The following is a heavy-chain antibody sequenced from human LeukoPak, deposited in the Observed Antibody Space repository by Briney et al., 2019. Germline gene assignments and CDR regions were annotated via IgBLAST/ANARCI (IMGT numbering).Heavy chain of an antibody. Sequence: SETLSLTCTVSGGSISSYYWSWIRQPAGKGLEWIGRIYTSGSTNYNPSLKSRVTMSVDTSKNQFSLKLSSVTAADTAVYYCAGKAVAGPYFDYWGQGTLVTVSS. CDR2: IYTSGST. CDR3: AGKAVAGPYFDY. D-gene: IGHD6-19*01. CDR1: GGSISSYY. J-gene: IGHJ4*02. V-gene: IGHV4-4*07.